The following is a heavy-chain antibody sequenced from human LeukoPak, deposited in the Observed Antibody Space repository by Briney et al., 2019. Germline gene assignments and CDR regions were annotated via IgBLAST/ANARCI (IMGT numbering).Heavy chain of an antibody. CDR3: ARGRGTGPDYFDY. Sequence: GTSLRLSCAASGFTFSNYGIHWLRQAPGKGLEWVAVIWYDGTNKYYADSVKDRFTIPRDNSKNTLYLQMNSLRVEDTAVYYCARGRGTGPDYFDYWGQGTLVTVSS. J-gene: IGHJ4*02. CDR1: GFTFSNYG. CDR2: IWYDGTNK. V-gene: IGHV3-33*01. D-gene: IGHD3/OR15-3a*01.